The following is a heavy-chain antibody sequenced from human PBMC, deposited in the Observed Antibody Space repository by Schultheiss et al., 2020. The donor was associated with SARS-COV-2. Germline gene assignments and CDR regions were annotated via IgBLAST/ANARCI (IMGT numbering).Heavy chain of an antibody. Sequence: SCATSGFTFNNYAMHWVRQAPGRGLEWVAVISSDGNKKYFADSVKGRITIFRDNFRSTVYLQMNSLRADDTAVYFCARDGGVVPGAISWADDWGQGTLVTVSS. J-gene: IGHJ4*02. CDR2: ISSDGNKK. CDR3: ARDGGVVPGAISWADD. CDR1: GFTFNNYA. V-gene: IGHV3-30*04. D-gene: IGHD2-2*02.